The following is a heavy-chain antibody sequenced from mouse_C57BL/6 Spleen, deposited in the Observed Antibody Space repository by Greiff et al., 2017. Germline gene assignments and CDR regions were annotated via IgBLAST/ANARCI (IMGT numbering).Heavy chain of an antibody. V-gene: IGHV1-55*01. CDR3: ARGAQATWGYYFDY. J-gene: IGHJ2*01. Sequence: QVQLQQPGAELVKPGASVKMSCKASGYTFTSYWITWVKQRPGQGLEWIGDIYPGSGSTNYNEKFKSKATLTVVTSSSTAYMQLSSLTSEDSAVYYCARGAQATWGYYFDYWGQGTTLTVSS. CDR1: GYTFTSYW. CDR2: IYPGSGST. D-gene: IGHD3-2*02.